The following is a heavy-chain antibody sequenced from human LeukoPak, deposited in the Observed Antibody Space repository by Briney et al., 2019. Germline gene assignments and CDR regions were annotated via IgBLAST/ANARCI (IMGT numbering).Heavy chain of an antibody. J-gene: IGHJ4*02. CDR3: VKSLGYSYGLFDY. Sequence: GGSLRLSCAASGFSFDDYAMHWVRQAPGKGLEWVSGISWNSASIGYADSVKGRFTISRDNAKNSLYLQMNSLRAEDTALYYCVKSLGYSYGLFDYWGQGTLVTVSS. D-gene: IGHD5-18*01. V-gene: IGHV3-9*01. CDR2: ISWNSASI. CDR1: GFSFDDYA.